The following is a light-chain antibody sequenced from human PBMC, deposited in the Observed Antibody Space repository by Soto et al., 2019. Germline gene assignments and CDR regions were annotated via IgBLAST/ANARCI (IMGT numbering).Light chain of an antibody. Sequence: EIVLTQSPGTLSLSPGERATLSCRASQRVSSSYLAWYQQKPGQAPRLLIYGASSRATGIPDRFSGSGSGTDFTLTVSRLEPEGVAVYYCHQYGSSPVVTFGGGTKWEIK. V-gene: IGKV3-20*01. CDR2: GAS. CDR1: QRVSSSY. CDR3: HQYGSSPVVT. J-gene: IGKJ4*01.